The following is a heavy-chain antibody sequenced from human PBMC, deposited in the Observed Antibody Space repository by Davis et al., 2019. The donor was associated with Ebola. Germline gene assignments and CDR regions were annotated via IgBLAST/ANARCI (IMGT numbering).Heavy chain of an antibody. V-gene: IGHV1-8*01. Sequence: AASVKVSCKASGYTFTSYEINWVRQATGQGLEWMGWMNPNSGNTGYAQKFQGRVTMTRNTSISTAYMELSSLRSEDTAVYYCARIPSTSSLLDYWGQGTLVTVSS. D-gene: IGHD6-6*01. CDR2: MNPNSGNT. CDR3: ARIPSTSSLLDY. CDR1: GYTFTSYE. J-gene: IGHJ4*02.